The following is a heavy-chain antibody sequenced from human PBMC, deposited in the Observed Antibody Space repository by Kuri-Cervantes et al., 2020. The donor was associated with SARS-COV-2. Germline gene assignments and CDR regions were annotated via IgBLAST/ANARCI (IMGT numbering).Heavy chain of an antibody. CDR2: IYHGGST. CDR3: ARQLRLYSMDV. V-gene: IGHV4-38-2*01. Sequence: SETLSLTCAVSGYSISSGYYWGWIRQPPGKGLEWIGSIYHGGSTYYNPSLKSRVTISVDTSKNQFSLKLSSVTAADTAVYYCARQLRLYSMDVWGKGTTVTVSS. J-gene: IGHJ6*03. CDR1: GYSISSGYY. D-gene: IGHD5-12*01.